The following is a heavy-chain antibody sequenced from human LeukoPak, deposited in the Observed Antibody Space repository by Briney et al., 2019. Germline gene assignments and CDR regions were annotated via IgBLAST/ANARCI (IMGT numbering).Heavy chain of an antibody. CDR2: ISGSGGST. Sequence: GGSLRLSCAASGFAFSSYAMSWVRQAPGKGLEWVSAISGSGGSTYYADSVKGRFTISRDNSKNTLYLQMNSLRAEDTAVYYCAKGSDSSGWYPYHFDYWGQGTLVTVSS. D-gene: IGHD6-19*01. V-gene: IGHV3-23*01. J-gene: IGHJ4*02. CDR1: GFAFSSYA. CDR3: AKGSDSSGWYPYHFDY.